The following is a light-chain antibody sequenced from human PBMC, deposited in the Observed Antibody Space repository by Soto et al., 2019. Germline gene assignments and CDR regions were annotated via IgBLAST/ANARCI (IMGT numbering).Light chain of an antibody. Sequence: QSVLTQPASVSGSPGQSITISCTGTSSDVGGYNAVSWYQQHPGKAPKLMIYDVSNRPSGASDRFSGSKSGNTASLTISGLQAEDEADCYCGSYASGGAYVFGTGTKVTVL. V-gene: IGLV2-14*01. CDR1: SSDVGGYNA. CDR3: GSYASGGAYV. CDR2: DVS. J-gene: IGLJ1*01.